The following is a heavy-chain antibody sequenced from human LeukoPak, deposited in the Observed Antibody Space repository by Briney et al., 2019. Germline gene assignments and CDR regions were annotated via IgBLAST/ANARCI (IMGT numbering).Heavy chain of an antibody. V-gene: IGHV4-59*01. J-gene: IGHJ4*02. CDR2: VEYTGST. CDR1: GVSLSNYI. Sequence: SETLSLTCTVSGVSLSNYIWSWIRQSPGGDLEWIGYVEYTGSTNYNPSLKNRVTISIDRSKNHFSLKLTSVTAADTAVYFCARSLPVSLGWMYYFDQWGQGTRVTVSS. D-gene: IGHD7-27*01. CDR3: ARSLPVSLGWMYYFDQ.